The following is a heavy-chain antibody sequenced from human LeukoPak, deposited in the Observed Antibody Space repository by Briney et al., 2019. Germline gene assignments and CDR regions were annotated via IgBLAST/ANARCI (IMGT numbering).Heavy chain of an antibody. D-gene: IGHD2-2*02. CDR1: GGSFSGYY. V-gene: IGHV4-34*01. CDR2: INHSGST. J-gene: IGHJ5*02. CDR3: ARGKGYCSSTSCYTWFDP. Sequence: SETLSLTCAAYGGSFSGYYWSWIRQPPGKGLEWIGEINHSGSTNYNPSLKSRVTISVDTSKNQFSLKLSSVTAADTAVYYCARGKGYCSSTSCYTWFDPWGQGTLVTVSS.